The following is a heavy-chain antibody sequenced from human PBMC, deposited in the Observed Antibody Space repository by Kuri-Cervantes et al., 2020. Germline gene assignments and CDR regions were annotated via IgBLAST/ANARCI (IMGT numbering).Heavy chain of an antibody. CDR2: IFSNDEK. CDR1: GLSLSNDKVG. V-gene: IGHV2-26*01. Sequence: SGPTLVKPTETLTLTCTVSGLSLSNDKVGVTWIRQPPGKALEWLAHIFSNDEKSYSTSLKSRLTISKDNSKSQVVLTMTNMDPVDTATYYCAHSSKTLFPFYYYYGMDVWGQGTTVTVSS. D-gene: IGHD4-11*01. CDR3: AHSSKTLFPFYYYYGMDV. J-gene: IGHJ6*02.